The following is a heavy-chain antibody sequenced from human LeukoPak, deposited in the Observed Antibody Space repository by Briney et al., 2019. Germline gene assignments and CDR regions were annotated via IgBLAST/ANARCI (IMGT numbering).Heavy chain of an antibody. J-gene: IGHJ4*02. CDR2: ISYDGSIK. V-gene: IGHV3-30*03. Sequence: GGSLRLSCEASGFTFRNYGMHWVRQAPGKGLEWVAFISYDGSIKYYGDFLKGRFSISRDNSKNTLYLQMNSLRAEDTAIYYCATYRQVLLPFESWGQGTLVTVSS. CDR3: ATYRQVLLPFES. D-gene: IGHD2-8*02. CDR1: GFTFRNYG.